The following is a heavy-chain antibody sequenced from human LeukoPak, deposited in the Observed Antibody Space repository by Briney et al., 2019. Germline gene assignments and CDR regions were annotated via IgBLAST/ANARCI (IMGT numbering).Heavy chain of an antibody. D-gene: IGHD1-26*01. Sequence: GGSLRLSCAASGSTFSSYGMHWVRQAPGKGLEWVAFIRYDGSIKYYVDSVKGRFTISRDNSKNTLYLQMNSLRAEDTAVYYCAKTLPPSSWGQGTLVTVSS. CDR2: IRYDGSIK. V-gene: IGHV3-30*02. CDR3: AKTLPPSS. J-gene: IGHJ5*02. CDR1: GSTFSSYG.